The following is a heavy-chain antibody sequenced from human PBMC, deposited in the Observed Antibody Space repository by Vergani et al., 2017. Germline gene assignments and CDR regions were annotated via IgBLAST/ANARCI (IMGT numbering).Heavy chain of an antibody. V-gene: IGHV3-23*01. D-gene: IGHD3-10*01. CDR1: GFTFDTYT. J-gene: IGHJ1*01. Sequence: EVQLLESGGGLVQPGGSRRLSCAGAGFTFDTYTMAYVRQAPGKGLEWVASISSGGGDIFYADSVKGRFTISRDNSKNTLFLQMNSLKDEDTAVYYCTTAWGLYYLHGEYCQYWGRGTLVSVSS. CDR3: TTAWGLYYLHGEYCQY. CDR2: ISSGGGDI.